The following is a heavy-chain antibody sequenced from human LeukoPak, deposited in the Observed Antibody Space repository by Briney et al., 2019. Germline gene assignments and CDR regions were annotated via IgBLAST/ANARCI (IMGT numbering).Heavy chain of an antibody. V-gene: IGHV1-69*13. J-gene: IGHJ3*02. CDR3: ARDYPQQLHAFDI. CDR1: GGTFSSYA. Sequence: WASVKVSCKASGGTFSSYAISWVRQAPGQGLEWMGGIIPIFGTANYAQKFQGRVTITADESTSTAYMELSSLRSEDTAVYYCARDYPQQLHAFDIWGQGTMVTVSS. D-gene: IGHD6-13*01. CDR2: IIPIFGTA.